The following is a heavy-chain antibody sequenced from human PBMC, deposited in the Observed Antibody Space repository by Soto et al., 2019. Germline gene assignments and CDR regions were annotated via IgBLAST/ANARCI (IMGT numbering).Heavy chain of an antibody. CDR2: IWFDGSNK. CDR3: ARDSCSSTSCYLYYYYYYMDV. J-gene: IGHJ6*03. V-gene: IGHV3-33*01. Sequence: PGESLRLSCAASGSIFTGYGMHWVRQAPGKGLEWVAVIWFDGSNKYYADSVKGRFTISRDNSKNTLYLQMNSLRAEDTAVYYCARDSCSSTSCYLYYYYYYMDVWGKGTTVTVSS. CDR1: GSIFTGYG. D-gene: IGHD2-2*01.